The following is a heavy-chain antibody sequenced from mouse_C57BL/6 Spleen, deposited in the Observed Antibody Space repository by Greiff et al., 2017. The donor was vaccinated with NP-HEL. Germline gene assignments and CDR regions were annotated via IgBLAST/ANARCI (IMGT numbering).Heavy chain of an antibody. Sequence: LVESGAELVKPGASVKISCKASGYAFSSYWMNWVQQTPGKGLEWIGQIYPGDGDTYYNGKLKGKATLTADKSSSTAYMQLSSLTSDDAAVYFCARGRVYGYYFDYWGQGTTLTVSS. V-gene: IGHV1-80*01. D-gene: IGHD1-1*01. J-gene: IGHJ2*01. CDR1: GYAFSSYW. CDR3: ARGRVYGYYFDY. CDR2: IYPGDGDT.